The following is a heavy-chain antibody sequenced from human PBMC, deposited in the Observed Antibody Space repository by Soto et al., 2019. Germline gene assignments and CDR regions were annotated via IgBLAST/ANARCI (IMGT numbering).Heavy chain of an antibody. CDR3: ARGLKVSLYYYYGMDV. V-gene: IGHV4-59*01. D-gene: IGHD2-15*01. CDR1: GGSISSYY. J-gene: IGHJ6*02. CDR2: IYYSGST. Sequence: PSETLSLTCTVSGGSISSYYWSWIRQPPGKGLEWIGYIYYSGSTNYNPSLKSRVTISVDTSKNQFSLKLSSVTAADTAVYYCARGLKVSLYYYYGMDVWRQGPTVPVCS.